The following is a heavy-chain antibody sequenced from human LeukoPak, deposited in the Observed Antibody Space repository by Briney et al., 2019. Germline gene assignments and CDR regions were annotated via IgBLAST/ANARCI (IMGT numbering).Heavy chain of an antibody. D-gene: IGHD3-22*01. J-gene: IGHJ4*02. CDR2: IYYGGTT. CDR3: ARQRDYYDSSGQSDFDS. Sequence: SETLSLTCSVSGGSIRSSGYFWGWIRQPPGKALEWIGSIYYGGTTYYNPSLKSRVTISVDTSKKQFSLKLSSVTAADTAFYCWARQRDYYDSSGQSDFDSWGQGALVTVSS. CDR1: GGSIRSSGYF. V-gene: IGHV4-39*01.